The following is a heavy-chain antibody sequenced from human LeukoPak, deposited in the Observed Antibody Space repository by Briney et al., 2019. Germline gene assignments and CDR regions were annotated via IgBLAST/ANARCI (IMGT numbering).Heavy chain of an antibody. CDR2: IYYSGST. D-gene: IGHD1-14*01. Sequence: SETLSLTCAVYGGSFNDYYWSWIRQPPGKGLEWIGYIYYSGSTNYNPSLKSRVTISVDTSKNQFSLKLSSVTAADTAVYYCAGSRTGPPSFDYWGQGTLVTVSS. CDR3: AGSRTGPPSFDY. CDR1: GGSFNDYY. V-gene: IGHV4-59*08. J-gene: IGHJ4*02.